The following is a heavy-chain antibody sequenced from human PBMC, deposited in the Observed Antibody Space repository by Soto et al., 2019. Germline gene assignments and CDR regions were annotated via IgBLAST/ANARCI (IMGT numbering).Heavy chain of an antibody. J-gene: IGHJ6*02. V-gene: IGHV3-48*03. CDR1: GFTFSSYE. D-gene: IGHD6-13*01. Sequence: GSLRLSCASSGFTFSSYEMNWVRQAPGKGLGRVSYISSSGSTIYYADSVTALFTISRDNAKTSLYLQINRLRAEDAAVYYCAKDSESCQQLTDYYYYGMDVWGQGTTVTVSS. CDR3: AKDSESCQQLTDYYYYGMDV. CDR2: ISSSGSTI.